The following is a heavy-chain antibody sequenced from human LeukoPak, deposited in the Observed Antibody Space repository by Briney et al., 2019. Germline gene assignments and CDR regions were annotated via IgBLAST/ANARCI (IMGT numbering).Heavy chain of an antibody. V-gene: IGHV4-39*07. D-gene: IGHD3-22*01. CDR2: IYSSGST. Sequence: SETLSLTCTVSGGSISSSSYYWGWIRQPPGKGLEWIGSIYSSGSTYYNPSLKSRVTILVDTFKNQFSLKLSSVTAADTVVYYCAITPWYYDSSRNYYPFDYWGQGTLVTVSS. CDR1: GGSISSSSYY. J-gene: IGHJ4*02. CDR3: AITPWYYDSSRNYYPFDY.